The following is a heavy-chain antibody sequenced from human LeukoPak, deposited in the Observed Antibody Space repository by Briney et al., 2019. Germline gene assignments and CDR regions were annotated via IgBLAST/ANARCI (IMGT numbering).Heavy chain of an antibody. CDR1: GFTFDDYG. J-gene: IGHJ3*02. CDR2: IHWNGGST. CDR3: AREWSDSSGYYRDAFDI. D-gene: IGHD3-22*01. V-gene: IGHV3-20*04. Sequence: PGGSLRLSCAASGFTFDDYGMSWVRQAPGKGLEWVSGIHWNGGSTGYADSAKGRFTISRDNAKNSLYLQMNSLRAEDTALYYCAREWSDSSGYYRDAFDIWGQGTMVTVSS.